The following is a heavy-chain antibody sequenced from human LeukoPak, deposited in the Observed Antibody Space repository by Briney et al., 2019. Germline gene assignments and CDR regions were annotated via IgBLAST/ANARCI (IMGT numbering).Heavy chain of an antibody. D-gene: IGHD2-2*01. J-gene: IGHJ4*02. CDR1: GYTFTCYY. CDR2: INPNSGGT. CDR3: ARGLQKTLLVVPAAIDPSFFY. Sequence: GASVKVSCKASGYTFTCYYMHWVRQAPGQGLEWMGWINPNSGGTNHAQKFQGRVTMTRDTSISTAYMELSRLRSDDTAVYYCARGLQKTLLVVPAAIDPSFFYWGQGTLVTVSS. V-gene: IGHV1-2*02.